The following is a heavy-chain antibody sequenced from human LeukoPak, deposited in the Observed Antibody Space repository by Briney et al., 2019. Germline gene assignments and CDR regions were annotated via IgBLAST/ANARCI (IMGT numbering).Heavy chain of an antibody. CDR2: ISTYDGNT. V-gene: IGHV1-18*01. D-gene: IGHD6-19*01. CDR1: GYTFNTYG. Sequence: ASVKVSCKASGYTFNTYGISWVRQAPGQGLEWMGWISTYDGNTNYAQNLQGRVTMTTDTSTRTAYMELRSLRSGDTAVYYCARWSYSSDWHFGTFDIWGQGTTVTISS. CDR3: ARWSYSSDWHFGTFDI. J-gene: IGHJ3*02.